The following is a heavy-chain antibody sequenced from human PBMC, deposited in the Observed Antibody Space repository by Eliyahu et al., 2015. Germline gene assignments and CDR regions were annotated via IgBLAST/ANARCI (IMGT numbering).Heavy chain of an antibody. V-gene: IGHV2-5*02. CDR2: IYWDDEK. CDR3: ARTSTVATSAAQRLAFNY. Sequence: QITLKESGPTLVKPTQTLTLTCTFSGFSLTXSXXXLGWIRQPPGKALEXLAIIYWDDEKRYNPSLKSRLTITKDTSKNQVVLAMTNMDPVDTATYYCARTSTVATSAAQRLAFNYWGQGTLVTVSS. J-gene: IGHJ4*02. CDR1: GFSLTXSXXX. D-gene: IGHD4-23*01.